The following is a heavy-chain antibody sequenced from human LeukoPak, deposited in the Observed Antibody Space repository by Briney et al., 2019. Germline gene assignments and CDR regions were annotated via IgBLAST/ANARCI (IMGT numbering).Heavy chain of an antibody. CDR1: GDSVSSNSAA. CDR3: ARDSGYSSGNYYYYGMDV. D-gene: IGHD6-19*01. CDR2: TYYRSKWYN. Sequence: SQTLSLTCAISGDSVSSNSAAWNWIRQSPSRGLEWLGRTYYRSKWYNDYAVSVKSRITINPDTSKNQFSLQLNSVTPEDTAVYYCARDSGYSSGNYYYYGMDVWGQGTTVTVSS. J-gene: IGHJ6*02. V-gene: IGHV6-1*01.